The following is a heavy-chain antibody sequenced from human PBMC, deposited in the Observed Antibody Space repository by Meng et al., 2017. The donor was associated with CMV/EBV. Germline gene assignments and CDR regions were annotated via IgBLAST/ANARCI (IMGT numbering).Heavy chain of an antibody. Sequence: SVKVSCKASGGTFSSYAISWVRQAPGQGLEWMGGIIPIFGTEKYAQKFQGRVTITTDKFTSTAYMELSSLRSEDTAVYSCASGYDYFDSWGQGTLVTVSS. J-gene: IGHJ4*02. D-gene: IGHD5-12*01. CDR2: IIPIFGTE. CDR3: ASGYDYFDS. V-gene: IGHV1-69*05. CDR1: GGTFSSYA.